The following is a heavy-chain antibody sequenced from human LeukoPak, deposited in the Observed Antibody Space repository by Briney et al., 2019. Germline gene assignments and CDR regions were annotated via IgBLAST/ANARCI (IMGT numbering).Heavy chain of an antibody. J-gene: IGHJ3*02. CDR3: ARLFEVVDAFDI. CDR2: IYYSGST. D-gene: IGHD2-21*01. Sequence: LETLSLTCTVSGGSISSYYWSWIRQPPGKGLEWIGYIYYSGSTNYNPSLKSRVTISIDTSKNQFSLKLSSVTAADTAVYYCARLFEVVDAFDIWGQGTMVTVSS. CDR1: GGSISSYY. V-gene: IGHV4-59*01.